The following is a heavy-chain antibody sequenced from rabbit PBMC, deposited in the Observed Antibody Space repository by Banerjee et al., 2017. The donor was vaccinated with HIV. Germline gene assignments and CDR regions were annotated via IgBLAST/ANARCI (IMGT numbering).Heavy chain of an antibody. D-gene: IGHD6-1*01. V-gene: IGHV1S45*01. CDR1: GFSFSSGYY. CDR2: IYAGSSGST. J-gene: IGHJ3*01. CDR3: ARDPYGYDVYNYGTIRLDR. Sequence: QEQLVESGGGLVQPAGSLTLTCTASGFSFSSGYYMCWVRQAPGKGLEWIACIYAGSSGSTYYASGAKARFTISKPSSTTVTLQMPSLTAADTAPYFRARDPYGYDVYNYGTIRLDRWGQGTLVPVS.